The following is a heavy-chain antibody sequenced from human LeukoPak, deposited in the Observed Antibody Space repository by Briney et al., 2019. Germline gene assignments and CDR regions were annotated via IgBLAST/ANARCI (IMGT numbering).Heavy chain of an antibody. Sequence: GGPMRLSCAASGFTFSNYGMHWARQAPGKGPEWVAVIWSDGSNKHYADSARGRITISRDNSKNTLYLQMNSLRADDTAVYYCARVTMVAGASYNWFVVWGQRTLVPVST. CDR1: GFTFSNYG. V-gene: IGHV3-33*01. CDR3: ARVTMVAGASYNWFVV. D-gene: IGHD2-15*01. J-gene: IGHJ5*02. CDR2: IWSDGSNK.